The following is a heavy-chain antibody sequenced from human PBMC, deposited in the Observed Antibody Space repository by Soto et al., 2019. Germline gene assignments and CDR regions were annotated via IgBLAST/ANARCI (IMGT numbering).Heavy chain of an antibody. CDR3: ASAAVAGRPFDY. Sequence: PSETLSLTCAVYGGSFSGYYWSWIRQPPGKGLEWIGEINHSGSTNYNPSLKSRVTISVDTSKNQFSLKLSSVTAADTAVYYCASAAVAGRPFDYWGQGTLVTVSS. J-gene: IGHJ4*02. CDR1: GGSFSGYY. D-gene: IGHD6-19*01. CDR2: INHSGST. V-gene: IGHV4-34*01.